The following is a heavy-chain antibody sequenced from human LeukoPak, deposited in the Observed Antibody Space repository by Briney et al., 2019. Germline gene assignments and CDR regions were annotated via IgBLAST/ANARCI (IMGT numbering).Heavy chain of an antibody. Sequence: ASVKVSCKASGYTLTSYAMHWVRQAPGQRLEWMGWINAGNGNTKYSQKFQGRVTITRDTSASTAYMELSSLRSEDTAVYYCARGARAAGPYYFDYWGQRTLVTVSS. CDR2: INAGNGNT. D-gene: IGHD6-13*01. CDR1: GYTLTSYA. V-gene: IGHV1-3*01. J-gene: IGHJ4*02. CDR3: ARGARAAGPYYFDY.